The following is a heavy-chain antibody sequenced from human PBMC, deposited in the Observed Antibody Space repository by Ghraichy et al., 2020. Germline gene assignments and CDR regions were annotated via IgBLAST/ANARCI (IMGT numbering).Heavy chain of an antibody. CDR3: ARDPYDSSAYGAFDV. V-gene: IGHV3-7*01. Sequence: GGSLRLSCAASGFTFSRYWMSWVRQAPGKGLEWVANIKQDGSEKEYVDSVKGRFTISRDNAKNSLYLQMNSLRAEDTAVYYCARDPYDSSAYGAFDVWGQGTMVTVSS. J-gene: IGHJ3*01. CDR2: IKQDGSEK. CDR1: GFTFSRYW. D-gene: IGHD3-22*01.